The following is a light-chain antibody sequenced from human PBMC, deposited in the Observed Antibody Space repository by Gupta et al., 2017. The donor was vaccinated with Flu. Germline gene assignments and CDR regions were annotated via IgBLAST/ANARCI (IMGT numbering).Light chain of an antibody. Sequence: PVNTSWTTCSGDVWKKKYAYWYQQNPGKAPMLMIYKDSKWPSEMPARFSGSRSGTTVTLTICGVQAEDEADYYCQSTDSSGSYVFGTGTKVTVL. CDR2: KDS. CDR1: VWKKKY. CDR3: QSTDSSGSYV. J-gene: IGLJ1*01. V-gene: IGLV3-25*03.